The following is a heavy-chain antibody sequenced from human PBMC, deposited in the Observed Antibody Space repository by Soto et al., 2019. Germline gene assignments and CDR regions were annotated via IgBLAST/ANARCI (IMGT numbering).Heavy chain of an antibody. J-gene: IGHJ6*02. D-gene: IGHD7-27*01. CDR3: ARALELGWAYYYYGMDV. CDR2: ISSSSSYI. CDR1: GFTVSSSS. Sequence: PGGSLRLASAASGFTVSSSSMNWVRQAPGKGLEPVSSISSSSSYIYYADSVKGRFTISRDNAKNSLYLQMNSLRAEDTAVYYCARALELGWAYYYYGMDVWGQGTTVTVSS. V-gene: IGHV3-21*01.